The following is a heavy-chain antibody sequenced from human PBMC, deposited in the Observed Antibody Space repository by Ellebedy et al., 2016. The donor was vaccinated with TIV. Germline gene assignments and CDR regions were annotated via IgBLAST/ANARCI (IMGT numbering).Heavy chain of an antibody. CDR1: GFTFSSYG. Sequence: GESLKISXAASGFTFSSYGMHWVRQAPGKGLEWVAVISYDGSNKYYADSVKGRFTISRDNSKNTLYLQMNSLRAEDTAVYYCATLNGGSRGFDYWGQGTLVTVSS. J-gene: IGHJ4*02. V-gene: IGHV3-30*03. D-gene: IGHD6-13*01. CDR2: ISYDGSNK. CDR3: ATLNGGSRGFDY.